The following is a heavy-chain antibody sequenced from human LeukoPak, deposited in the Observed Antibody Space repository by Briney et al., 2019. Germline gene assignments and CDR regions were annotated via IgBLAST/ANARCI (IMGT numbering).Heavy chain of an antibody. Sequence: GGSLRLSCAASGFTFSSYWMSWVRQAPGKGLEWVANIKQDGSEKYYVDSVKGRFTISRDNAKNSLYLQMNSLRAEDTAVYYCAKDRTLYSYSPLGWGQGTLVTVSS. J-gene: IGHJ4*02. D-gene: IGHD5-12*01. CDR2: IKQDGSEK. CDR3: AKDRTLYSYSPLG. V-gene: IGHV3-7*03. CDR1: GFTFSSYW.